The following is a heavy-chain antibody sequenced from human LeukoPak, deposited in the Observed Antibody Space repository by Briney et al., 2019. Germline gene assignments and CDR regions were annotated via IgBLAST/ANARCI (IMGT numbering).Heavy chain of an antibody. CDR3: VRGWFDF. CDR2: ISSGSGYI. CDR1: GFTFSSYT. V-gene: IGHV3-21*01. Sequence: GGSLRLSCAASGFTFSSYTMNWVRLAPGKGLEWVSSISSGSGYIQYADSVKGRFTISRDNAENSVFLQMRSLRVDDTALYYCVRGWFDFWGQGTPATVSS. J-gene: IGHJ5*01.